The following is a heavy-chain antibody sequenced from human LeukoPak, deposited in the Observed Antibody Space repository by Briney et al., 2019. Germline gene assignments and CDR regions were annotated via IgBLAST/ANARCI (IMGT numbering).Heavy chain of an antibody. CDR2: IHYSGST. D-gene: IGHD5-18*01. Sequence: SETLSLTCTVSGGSINSYYWSWIRQPPGKGLEWIGYIHYSGSTNYNPSLKSRVTISVETSKKHFSLKLSSVTAADTAGDYRGRTTEGGYTYRYFYYYYMDVWGKGTTVTISS. CDR3: GRTTEGGYTYRYFYYYYMDV. J-gene: IGHJ6*03. CDR1: GGSINSYY. V-gene: IGHV4-59*01.